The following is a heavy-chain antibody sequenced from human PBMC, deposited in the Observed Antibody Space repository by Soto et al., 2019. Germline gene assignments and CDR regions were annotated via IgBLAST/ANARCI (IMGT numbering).Heavy chain of an antibody. CDR1: GGSFSGYY. V-gene: IGHV4-34*01. CDR2: INHSGST. J-gene: IGHJ4*02. Sequence: SETLSLTCAVYGGSFSGYYWSWIRQPPGKGLEWIGEINHSGSTNYNPSLKSRVTISVDTSKNQFSLKLSSVTAADTAAYYCARAKRMADFWSGYYSDYWGQGTLVTVSS. CDR3: ARAKRMADFWSGYYSDY. D-gene: IGHD3-3*01.